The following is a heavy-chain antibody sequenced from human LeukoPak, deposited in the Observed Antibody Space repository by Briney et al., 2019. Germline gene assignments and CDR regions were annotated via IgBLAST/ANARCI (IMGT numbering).Heavy chain of an antibody. J-gene: IGHJ4*02. CDR2: ISDTGGIT. Sequence: PGGSLRLSCAASGFTVTNYWMGWVRQAPGKGLEWVSSISDTGGITYYVDSVKGRFTCSRDNSRNTLYLQMNSLRAEDTAVYYCARISYSGSSFDYWGQGTLVTVSS. V-gene: IGHV3-23*01. D-gene: IGHD1-26*01. CDR3: ARISYSGSSFDY. CDR1: GFTVTNYW.